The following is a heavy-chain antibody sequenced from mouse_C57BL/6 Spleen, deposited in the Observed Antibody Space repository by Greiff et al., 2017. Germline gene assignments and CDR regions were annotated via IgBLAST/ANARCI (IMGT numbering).Heavy chain of an antibody. V-gene: IGHV1-50*01. Sequence: QVQLQQPGAELVKPGASVKLSCKASGYTFTSYWMQWVKQRPGQGLEWIGEIDPSDSYTNYNQKFKGKATLTVDTSSSTAYMQLSSLTSEDSAVYYCARGDSSCYVGKNWGQGTTLTVSS. CDR3: ARGDSSCYVGKN. D-gene: IGHD3-2*02. CDR2: IDPSDSYT. CDR1: GYTFTSYW. J-gene: IGHJ2*01.